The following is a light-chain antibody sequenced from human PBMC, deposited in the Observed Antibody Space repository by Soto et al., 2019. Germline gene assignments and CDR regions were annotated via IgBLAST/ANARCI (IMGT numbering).Light chain of an antibody. V-gene: IGKV3-11*01. Sequence: DIVLTQSPATLSSSLGERATLSCRASQSVSSYLAWYQQKPGQAPRLLIYDASNRANGIPARFSGSGSGTDFMPTISSLEPEDFAVYYCQQRSNWTPFTFGPGTKVDIK. CDR2: DAS. CDR1: QSVSSY. CDR3: QQRSNWTPFT. J-gene: IGKJ3*01.